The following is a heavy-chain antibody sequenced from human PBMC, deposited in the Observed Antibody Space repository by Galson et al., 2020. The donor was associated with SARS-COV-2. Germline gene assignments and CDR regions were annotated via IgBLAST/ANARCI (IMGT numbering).Heavy chain of an antibody. CDR1: GLTFSSHC. CDR3: ARGRYLGNC. J-gene: IGHJ4*02. CDR2: IKQDGSEK. D-gene: IGHD2-21*01. Sequence: GGSLRLSCPASGLTFSSHCISWVRQAPGNGLAWVANIKQDGSEKYYVDSVKGRFTISRDNAKNSLYLQMTSVRAEDSAVYYCARGRYLGNCWGQGTLVTVSS. V-gene: IGHV3-7*01.